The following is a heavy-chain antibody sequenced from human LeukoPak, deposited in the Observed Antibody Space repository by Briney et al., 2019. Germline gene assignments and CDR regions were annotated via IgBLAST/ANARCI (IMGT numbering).Heavy chain of an antibody. J-gene: IGHJ4*02. CDR2: IYYSGST. D-gene: IGHD3-10*01. CDR3: ARRVIWFGEAGYGTYYFDY. CDR1: GGSISSNY. V-gene: IGHV4-59*08. Sequence: SETLSLTCTVSGGSISSNYWSWIRQPPGKGLEWIGYIYYSGSTNYNPSLKSRVTISVDTSKNQFSLKLSSVTAADTAVYYCARRVIWFGEAGYGTYYFDYWGQGTLVTVSS.